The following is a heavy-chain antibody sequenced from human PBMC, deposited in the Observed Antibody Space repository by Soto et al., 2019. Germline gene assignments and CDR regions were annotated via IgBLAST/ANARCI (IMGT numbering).Heavy chain of an antibody. D-gene: IGHD6-19*01. J-gene: IGHJ4*02. CDR3: ARHILRTSSGWYYFDY. V-gene: IGHV4-39*01. CDR2: IYYSGST. Sequence: PSETLSLTCTVSGGSISSSSYYWGWIRQPPGKGLEWIGSIYYSGSTYYNPSLKSRVTISVDTSKNQFSLKLSSVTAADTAVYYCARHILRTSSGWYYFDYWGQGTLVTVSS. CDR1: GGSISSSSYY.